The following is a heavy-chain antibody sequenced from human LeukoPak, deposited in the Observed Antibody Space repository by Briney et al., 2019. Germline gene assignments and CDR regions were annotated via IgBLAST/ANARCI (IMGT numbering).Heavy chain of an antibody. V-gene: IGHV4-34*01. D-gene: IGHD2-8*01. J-gene: IGHJ4*02. CDR1: GGSFSGYY. Sequence: SETLSLTCAVYGGSFSGYYWTWIRQPPGKGLEGIGEIIHSGATNYSPSLKSRLTVTVDTSKNHFFLKLTPVTDADTAVYYCARGTVLMGYASFDYWGQGTLVTVSS. CDR3: ARGTVLMGYASFDY. CDR2: IIHSGAT.